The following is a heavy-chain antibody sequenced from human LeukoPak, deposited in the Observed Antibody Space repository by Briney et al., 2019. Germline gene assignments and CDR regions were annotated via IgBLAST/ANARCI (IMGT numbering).Heavy chain of an antibody. V-gene: IGHV3-43D*03. CDR2: ITWDGGSI. Sequence: GGSLRLSCAAPGFTFDDYAMHWVRQAPGKGLEWVSLITWDGGSIYYADSVKGRFIISRDNTKNSLYLQMNSLRAEDTALYYCAKGGDYYGSGHIFDYWGQGTLVTVSS. D-gene: IGHD3-10*01. CDR1: GFTFDDYA. J-gene: IGHJ4*02. CDR3: AKGGDYYGSGHIFDY.